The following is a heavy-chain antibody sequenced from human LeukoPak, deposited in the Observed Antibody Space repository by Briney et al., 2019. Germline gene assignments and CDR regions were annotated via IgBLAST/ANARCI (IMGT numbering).Heavy chain of an antibody. J-gene: IGHJ5*02. D-gene: IGHD2-21*02. Sequence: ASVKVSCKASGGTFSSYAISWVRQAPGQGLEWMGRIIPIFGTANYAQKFQGRVTITTDVSTSTAYMELSSLRSEDTAVYYCAAECGGDCYSGWFDPWGQGTLVTVSS. CDR3: AAECGGDCYSGWFDP. CDR1: GGTFSSYA. V-gene: IGHV1-69*05. CDR2: IIPIFGTA.